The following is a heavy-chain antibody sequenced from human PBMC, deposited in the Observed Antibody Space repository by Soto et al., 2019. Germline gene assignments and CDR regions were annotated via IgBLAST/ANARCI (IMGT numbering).Heavy chain of an antibody. CDR3: ARSRAKQWLVRGPLNWFDP. CDR1: GFTVSSNY. Sequence: GGSLRLSCAASGFTVSSNYMSWVRQAPGKGLEWVSVIYSGGSTYYADSVKGRFTISRDNSKNTLYPQMNSLRAEDTAVYYCARSRAKQWLVRGPLNWFDPWGQGTLVTVSS. V-gene: IGHV3-53*01. CDR2: IYSGGST. D-gene: IGHD6-19*01. J-gene: IGHJ5*02.